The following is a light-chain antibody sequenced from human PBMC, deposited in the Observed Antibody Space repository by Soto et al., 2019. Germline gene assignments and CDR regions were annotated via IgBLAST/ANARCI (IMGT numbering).Light chain of an antibody. CDR2: DVN. J-gene: IGLJ3*02. CDR1: NSDVGGYNF. Sequence: QSVLTQPRSVSGSPGQSVTISCTGTNSDVGGYNFVSWYQQHPGKAPKFMIYDVNKRPSGVPDRFSGSKSGNTASLTISGLQAEDEADYYCCSYAGSYHTCVFGGGTQLTVL. V-gene: IGLV2-11*01. CDR3: CSYAGSYHTCV.